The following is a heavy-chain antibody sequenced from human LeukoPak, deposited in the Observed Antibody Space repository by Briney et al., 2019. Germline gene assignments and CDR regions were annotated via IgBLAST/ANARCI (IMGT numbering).Heavy chain of an antibody. CDR1: GFSLISYN. V-gene: IGHV3-21*06. CDR3: ARAPYDILTGYSPYYFES. D-gene: IGHD3-9*01. CDR2: ISSPSSHI. J-gene: IGHJ4*02. Sequence: PGGALRLSCAASGFSLISYNMNWVRQAPGKGREWVSCISSPSSHIYYADSVRGRFTISRDNAKNSLYLQMSSLRAEDTAVYYCARAPYDILTGYSPYYFESWGQGTLVTVSS.